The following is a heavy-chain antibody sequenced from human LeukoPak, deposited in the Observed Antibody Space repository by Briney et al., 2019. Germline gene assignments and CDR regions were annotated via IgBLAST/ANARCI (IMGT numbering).Heavy chain of an antibody. J-gene: IGHJ4*02. D-gene: IGHD6-13*01. CDR1: GGSISSYY. Sequence: MSSETLSLTCTVSGGSISSYYWSWIRQPPGKGLEWIGYIYYSGSTSYNPSLKSRVTISVDTSKNQFSLKLSSVTAADTAVYYCARVRQLGYFDYWGQGTLVTVSS. V-gene: IGHV4-59*01. CDR3: ARVRQLGYFDY. CDR2: IYYSGST.